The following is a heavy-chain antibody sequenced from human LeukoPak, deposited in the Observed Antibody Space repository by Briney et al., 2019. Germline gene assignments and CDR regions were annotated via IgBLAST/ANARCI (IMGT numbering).Heavy chain of an antibody. Sequence: ASVKVSCKASGYSFTELSMHWVRQAPGKGLEWMGGFDPEDGETIYAQKFQGRVTITRDTSASTAYMELCSLRSEDTAVYYCARDRTLSSWSLHWFDPWGQGTLVTVSS. D-gene: IGHD6-13*01. V-gene: IGHV1-24*01. CDR1: GYSFTELS. CDR3: ARDRTLSSWSLHWFDP. J-gene: IGHJ5*02. CDR2: FDPEDGET.